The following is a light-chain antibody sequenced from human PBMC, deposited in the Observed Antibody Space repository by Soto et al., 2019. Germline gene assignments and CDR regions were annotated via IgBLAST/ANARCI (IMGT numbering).Light chain of an antibody. CDR3: QRYGTSPPLT. Sequence: DIVLTQSPGNLSLSPWERATLSCSASQTVTSNYLAWYQQKPGQAPRLLIFGASIRVTGIPDRFIGSGSGTDFTLTIRRLEPEDLAVYYCQRYGTSPPLTVGGGNKVDIK. V-gene: IGKV3-20*01. J-gene: IGKJ4*01. CDR2: GAS. CDR1: QTVTSNY.